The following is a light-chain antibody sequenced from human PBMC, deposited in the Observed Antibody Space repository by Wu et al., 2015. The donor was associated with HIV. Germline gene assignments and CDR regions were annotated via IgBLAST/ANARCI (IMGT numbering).Light chain of an antibody. Sequence: ERVMTQSPATLSVSPGERATLSCWASQSVASNLAWYQQKPGQAPRLLIYGASTRATGIPARFSGSGSGTEFTLTITGLQSEDFAIYYCQQYNDWPRTFGQGTKVEIK. J-gene: IGKJ1*01. CDR3: QQYNDWPRT. V-gene: IGKV3-15*01. CDR1: QSVASN. CDR2: GAS.